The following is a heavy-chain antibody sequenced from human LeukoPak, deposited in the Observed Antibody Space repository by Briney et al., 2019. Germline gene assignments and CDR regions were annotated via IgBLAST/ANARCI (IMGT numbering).Heavy chain of an antibody. V-gene: IGHV4-39*01. Sequence: PSETLSLTCTVSGGSISSSSYYWGWIRQPPGKGLEWIGSIYYSGSTYHNPSLKSRVTISVDTSKNQFSLKLSSVTAADTAVYYCAKDSSWAAGLDYWGQGTLVTVSS. D-gene: IGHD6-13*01. CDR2: IYYSGST. J-gene: IGHJ4*02. CDR1: GGSISSSSYY. CDR3: AKDSSWAAGLDY.